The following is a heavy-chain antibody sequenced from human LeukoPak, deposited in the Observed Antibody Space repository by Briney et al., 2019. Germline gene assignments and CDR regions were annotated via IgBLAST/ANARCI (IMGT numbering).Heavy chain of an antibody. V-gene: IGHV3-23*01. CDR3: AKGRAVEVVVAFNY. D-gene: IGHD2-15*01. CDR1: GFTFSSYA. J-gene: IGHJ4*02. CDR2: ISGSGGST. Sequence: GGSLRLSCAASGFTFSSYAMSWVCQAPGKGLEWVSAISGSGGSTYYADSVKGRFTISRDNSNNTLYLQMNSLRAEDTAVYYCAKGRAVEVVVAFNYWGQGTVVTVSS.